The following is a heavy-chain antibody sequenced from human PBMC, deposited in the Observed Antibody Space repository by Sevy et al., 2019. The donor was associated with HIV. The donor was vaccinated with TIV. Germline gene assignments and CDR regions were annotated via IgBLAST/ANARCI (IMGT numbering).Heavy chain of an antibody. CDR3: TTRFGDYDVG. V-gene: IGHV3-48*02. Sequence: GGSLGLSCVASGFTFSAYSMNWVRQAPGKGLEWVSYIGSNSDTIQYADSVKGRFTISRDDAKNSLFLQMNFLGDGDTAVYYCTTRFGDYDVGWGQGTLVTVSS. CDR2: IGSNSDTI. D-gene: IGHD4-17*01. CDR1: GFTFSAYS. J-gene: IGHJ4*02.